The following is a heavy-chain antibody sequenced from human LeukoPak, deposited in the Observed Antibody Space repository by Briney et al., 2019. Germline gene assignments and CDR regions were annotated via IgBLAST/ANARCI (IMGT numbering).Heavy chain of an antibody. CDR2: IYHSGST. V-gene: IGHV4-4*02. CDR3: ARGRRAVARPFDP. J-gene: IGHJ5*02. D-gene: IGHD6-19*01. CDR1: GVSISSSNW. Sequence: PSETLSLTCAVSGVSISSSNWWSWVRQPPGKGLEWIGEIYHSGSTNYNPSLKSRVTISVDTSKNQFSLKLSSVTAADTAVYHCARGRRAVARPFDPWGQGTLVTVSS.